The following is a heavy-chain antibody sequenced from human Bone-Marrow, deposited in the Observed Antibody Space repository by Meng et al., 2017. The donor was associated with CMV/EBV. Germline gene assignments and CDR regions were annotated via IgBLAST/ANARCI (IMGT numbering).Heavy chain of an antibody. CDR3: ARAQEVVVPAAVDY. J-gene: IGHJ4*02. D-gene: IGHD2-2*01. CDR1: GFTVSTNY. CDR2: IHIDGNT. Sequence: GESLKISCAASGFTVSTNYMTWVRQTPGRGLEWVSVIHIDGNTYYADSVKGRFTISRDNSKNTLYLQMNSLRAEDTAVYYCARAQEVVVPAAVDYWGQGTLVTVSS. V-gene: IGHV3-53*05.